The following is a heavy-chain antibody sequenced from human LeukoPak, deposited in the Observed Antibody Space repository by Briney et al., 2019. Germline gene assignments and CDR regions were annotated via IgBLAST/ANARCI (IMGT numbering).Heavy chain of an antibody. Sequence: GESLKISCKGSGYSFTRYWIGWVRQMPGEGLEWMGIIYPGDSDTRYSPSFQGQVTISADKSISTAYLQWSSLKASDTAMYYCARRTKENTIFGVVIKKGYFDYWGQGTLVTVSS. CDR1: GYSFTRYW. V-gene: IGHV5-51*01. J-gene: IGHJ4*02. D-gene: IGHD3-3*01. CDR3: ARRTKENTIFGVVIKKGYFDY. CDR2: IYPGDSDT.